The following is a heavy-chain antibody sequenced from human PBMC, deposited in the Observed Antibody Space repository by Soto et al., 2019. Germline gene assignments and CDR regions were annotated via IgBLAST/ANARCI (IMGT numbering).Heavy chain of an antibody. CDR1: GGTFSSYA. J-gene: IGHJ4*02. V-gene: IGHV1-69*01. CDR3: ARGAVFRMVRGVISFDY. D-gene: IGHD3-10*01. CDR2: IIPIFGTA. Sequence: QVQLVQSGAEVKKPGSSVKVSCKASGGTFSSYAISWVRQAPGQGLEWMGGIIPIFGTANYAQKFQGRVTITADESPSTAYMELSSVRSEDTAVYYCARGAVFRMVRGVISFDYWGQGTLVTVSS.